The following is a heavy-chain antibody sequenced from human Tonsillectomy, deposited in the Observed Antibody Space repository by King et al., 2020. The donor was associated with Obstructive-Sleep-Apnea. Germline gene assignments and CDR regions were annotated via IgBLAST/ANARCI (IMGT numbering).Heavy chain of an antibody. CDR1: GFSFRSSA. J-gene: IGHJ3*01. Sequence: QLVQSGGGLVQPGGSLRLSCSASGFSFRSSAMRWVRQAPGKGLEYVSSISSNGGSTHYGDSVKGRFTVSRDNSKNTLFLQMSSLRAEDTAVYYCVKEDVVIVPPESYDTFDLWGQGTMVTVSS. CDR2: ISSNGGST. V-gene: IGHV3-64D*09. CDR3: VKEDVVIVPPESYDTFDL. D-gene: IGHD2/OR15-2a*01.